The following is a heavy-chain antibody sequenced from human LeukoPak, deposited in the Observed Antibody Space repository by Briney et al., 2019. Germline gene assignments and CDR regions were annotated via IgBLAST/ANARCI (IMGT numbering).Heavy chain of an antibody. V-gene: IGHV5-51*01. CDR2: IYPGDSDI. D-gene: IGHD5-24*01. J-gene: IGHJ3*02. CDR3: ARKMTRDGFDI. CDR1: GNTFTTYW. Sequence: GESLKISCKGSGNTFTTYWIGWVRQMPGKGLEWMGIIYPGDSDIRYSPSFRGQVTISADKSSSTAYLQWSSLKAADTAIYYCARKMTRDGFDIWGQGTMVAVSS.